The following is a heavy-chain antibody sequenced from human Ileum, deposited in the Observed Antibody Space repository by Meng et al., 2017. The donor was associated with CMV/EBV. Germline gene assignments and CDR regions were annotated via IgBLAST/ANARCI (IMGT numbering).Heavy chain of an antibody. CDR3: SSLGDY. D-gene: IGHD3-16*01. CDR2: VRSDGSNK. CDR1: GLTFRSDG. J-gene: IGHJ4*02. Sequence: VGPGGVVVHPGGSLRLSCAVSGLTFRSDGMHWVRQAPGKGLGWVAFVRSDGSNKYYADSVKGRFTISRDNSENTLFLQMNSLRADDTAVYYCSSLGDYWGQGTLVTVSS. V-gene: IGHV3-30*02.